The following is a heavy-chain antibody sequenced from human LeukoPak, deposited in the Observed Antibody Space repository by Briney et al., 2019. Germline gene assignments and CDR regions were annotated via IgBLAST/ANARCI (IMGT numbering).Heavy chain of an antibody. Sequence: GGSLRLSCAASGSTLSSSWMHWVRQVPGRGLVWVSRISSGGGSRDYADSVKGRFTISRDNAKTTLYLQMNSLRPEDTAVYYCARDSGTQGPYYYGLDVWGQGTTVTVSS. CDR2: ISSGGGSR. CDR1: GSTLSSSW. J-gene: IGHJ6*02. D-gene: IGHD1-7*01. CDR3: ARDSGTQGPYYYGLDV. V-gene: IGHV3-74*01.